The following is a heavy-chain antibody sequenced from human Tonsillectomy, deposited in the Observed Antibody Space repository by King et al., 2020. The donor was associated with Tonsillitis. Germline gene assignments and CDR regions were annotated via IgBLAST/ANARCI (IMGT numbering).Heavy chain of an antibody. CDR1: GFTFSSSN. V-gene: IGHV3-21*01. CDR3: ASRTAMAYWCYAFDI. CDR2: ISSSSTYI. D-gene: IGHD5-18*01. J-gene: IGHJ3*02. Sequence: VQLVESGVGRVKPGGSLRLSCAASGFTFSSSNMNWVRQAPGKGLQWVSSISSSSTYIYYADSVKGRFTISRDNAKNSLYLQMNSLRAEDTALYYCASRTAMAYWCYAFDIWGQGTMVTVSS.